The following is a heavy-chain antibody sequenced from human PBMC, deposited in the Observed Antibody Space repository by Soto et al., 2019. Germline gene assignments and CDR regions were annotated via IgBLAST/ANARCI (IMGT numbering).Heavy chain of an antibody. CDR3: ARDLSGGNYYYHGLDV. J-gene: IGHJ6*02. D-gene: IGHD1-1*01. Sequence: GGSLRLSCAASGFPFSNFDMNWVRQAPGKGLEWVSSITSNSIYIYYADSVKGRFTVSRDNAKNSLYLQMDSLRAEYTAVYYCARDLSGGNYYYHGLDVWGQGTTVTVSS. CDR2: ITSNSIYI. CDR1: GFPFSNFD. V-gene: IGHV3-21*01.